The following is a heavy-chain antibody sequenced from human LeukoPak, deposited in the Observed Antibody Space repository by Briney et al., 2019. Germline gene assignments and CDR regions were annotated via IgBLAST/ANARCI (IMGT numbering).Heavy chain of an antibody. Sequence: SETLSLTCTVPGDSISSYYWSWIRQPAGKGLEWIGRVYVTGSTNLNPALQSRVTMSVDTSKNQFSLKLTSVTAADTAVYYCARDRQWLVDHWGQGTLVTISS. CDR1: GDSISSYY. CDR3: ARDRQWLVDH. V-gene: IGHV4-4*07. J-gene: IGHJ5*02. D-gene: IGHD6-19*01. CDR2: VYVTGST.